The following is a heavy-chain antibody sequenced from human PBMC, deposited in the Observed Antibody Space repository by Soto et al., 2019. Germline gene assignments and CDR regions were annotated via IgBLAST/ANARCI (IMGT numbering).Heavy chain of an antibody. CDR3: ARLRAPTTADYYYYMDV. CDR2: ISAYNGNT. J-gene: IGHJ6*03. V-gene: IGHV1-18*01. Sequence: ASVKVSCKAAGYTFTSYGISWVRQAPGQGLEWMGWISAYNGNTNYAQKLQGRVTMTTDTSTSTAYMELRSLRSDDTAVYYCARLRAPTTADYYYYMDVWGKGTTVTVS. CDR1: GYTFTSYG. D-gene: IGHD4-4*01.